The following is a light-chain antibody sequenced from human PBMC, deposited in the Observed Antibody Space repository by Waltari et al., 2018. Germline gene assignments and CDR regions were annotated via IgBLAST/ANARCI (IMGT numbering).Light chain of an antibody. CDR3: YSTDNSNDHRGV. V-gene: IGLV3-10*01. CDR2: KDS. Sequence: SYELTQPPSVSVSPGQTARITCSGPAFSTKYTYWFQQKSSQVPVVVIHKDSKRPSEIPERFSGSTTGTMATLTISGALVEDEADYYCYSTDNSNDHRGVFGRGTKLTVL. J-gene: IGLJ2*01. CDR1: AFSTKY.